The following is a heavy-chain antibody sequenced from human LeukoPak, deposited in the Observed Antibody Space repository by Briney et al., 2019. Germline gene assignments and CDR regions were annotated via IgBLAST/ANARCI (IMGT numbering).Heavy chain of an antibody. J-gene: IGHJ6*02. CDR1: GGSFSGYY. CDR2: INHSGST. V-gene: IGHV4-34*01. Sequence: PSETLSLTCAVYGGSFSGYYWSWIRQPPGKGLEWIGEINHSGSTNYNPSLKSRVTISVDTSKNQFSLKLSSVTAADTAVYYCASQPALFYYYAMDVWGQGTTVTVSS. CDR3: ASQPALFYYYAMDV.